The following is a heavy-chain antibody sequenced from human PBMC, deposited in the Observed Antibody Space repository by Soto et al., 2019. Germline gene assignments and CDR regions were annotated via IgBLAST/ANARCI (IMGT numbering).Heavy chain of an antibody. D-gene: IGHD3-9*01. V-gene: IGHV3-23*01. Sequence: GGSLRLSCAASGFTFSSYAMSWVRQAPGKGLEWVSAISGSGGSTYYADSVKGRFTISRDNSKNTLYLQMNSLRAEDTAVYYCAKDPYDILTGYYTIDYWGQGTLVTVPQ. CDR3: AKDPYDILTGYYTIDY. J-gene: IGHJ4*02. CDR2: ISGSGGST. CDR1: GFTFSSYA.